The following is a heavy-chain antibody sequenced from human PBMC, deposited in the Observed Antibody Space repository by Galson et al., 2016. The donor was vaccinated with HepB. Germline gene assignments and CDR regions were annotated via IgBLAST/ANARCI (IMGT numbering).Heavy chain of an antibody. Sequence: SLRLSCAGSGFTVSTDYMSWVRQAPGKGLEWVSIIYSGGSTYYADSVKGRFSISRDNSKNTLYLQMNSLRAEDTAVYYCARDLLERYYDSSGRVHHYYYMDVWGKGTTVTVSS. CDR1: GFTVSTDY. CDR2: IYSGGST. D-gene: IGHD3-22*01. CDR3: ARDLLERYYDSSGRVHHYYYMDV. J-gene: IGHJ6*03. V-gene: IGHV3-66*01.